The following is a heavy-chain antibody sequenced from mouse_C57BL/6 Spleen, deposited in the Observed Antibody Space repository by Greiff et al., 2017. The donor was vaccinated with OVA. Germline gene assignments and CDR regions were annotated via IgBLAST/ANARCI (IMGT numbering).Heavy chain of an antibody. CDR3: ARGSSAWFAY. J-gene: IGHJ3*01. V-gene: IGHV5-17*01. CDR2: ISSGSSTI. Sequence: EVKLMESGGGLVKPGGSLKLSCAASGFTFSDYGMHWVRQAPEKGLEWVAYISSGSSTIYYADTVKGRFTISRDNAKNTLFLQMTSLRSEDTAMYYCARGSSAWFAYWGQGTLVTVSA. CDR1: GFTFSDYG. D-gene: IGHD1-3*01.